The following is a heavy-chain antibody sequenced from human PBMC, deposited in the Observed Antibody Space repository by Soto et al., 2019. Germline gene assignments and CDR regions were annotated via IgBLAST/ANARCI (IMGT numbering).Heavy chain of an antibody. CDR3: ARRVPDRSGYYYSDY. V-gene: IGHV4-39*01. D-gene: IGHD3-22*01. CDR1: GVSISSISSY. Sequence: SETLSHTCTVSGVSISSISSYWGWIRQPPGKGLEWIGDIYYSGNTYYNPSLKSRVTIFVDTSKNQFSLKLSSVTAADTAVYYCARRVPDRSGYYYSDYWGQGTLVTVSS. J-gene: IGHJ4*02. CDR2: IYYSGNT.